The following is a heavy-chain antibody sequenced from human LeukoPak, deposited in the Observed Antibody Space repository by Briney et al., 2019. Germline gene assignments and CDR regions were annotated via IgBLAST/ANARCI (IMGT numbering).Heavy chain of an antibody. J-gene: IGHJ4*02. CDR1: GLTFSSYA. D-gene: IGHD2-2*01. CDR3: AKDAGDCSSTSCRTFDY. CDR2: ISGSGGST. Sequence: GGALRLSCAASGLTFSSYAMSWVRQAPGKGLEWVSAISGSGGSTYYADSVKGRFTISRDNSKNTLYLQMNSLRAEDTAVYYCAKDAGDCSSTSCRTFDYWGQGTLVTVSS. V-gene: IGHV3-23*01.